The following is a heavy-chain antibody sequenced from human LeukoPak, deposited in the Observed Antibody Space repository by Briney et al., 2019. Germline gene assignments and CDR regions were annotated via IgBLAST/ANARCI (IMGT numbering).Heavy chain of an antibody. Sequence: GGSLRLSCAASGFTFSSYSMNWVRQAPGKGLEWVSSISSSSSYIYYADSVKGRFTISRDSAKNSLYLQMNSLRAEDTAVYYCARDRGYCTNGVCYYYYMDVWGKGATVTVSS. CDR2: ISSSSSYI. CDR1: GFTFSSYS. D-gene: IGHD2-8*01. CDR3: ARDRGYCTNGVCYYYYMDV. J-gene: IGHJ6*03. V-gene: IGHV3-21*01.